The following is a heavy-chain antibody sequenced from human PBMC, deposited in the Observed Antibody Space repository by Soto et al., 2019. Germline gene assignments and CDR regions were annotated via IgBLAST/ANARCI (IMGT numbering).Heavy chain of an antibody. CDR2: ISAYSGDR. CDR3: ARGDSTDCSNGVCSFFYNHDMDV. Sequence: GXSVKVSCEASGYTFTTYGVSWVRQAPVQGPEWMGWISAYSGDRKYAHRFQGRVTMTADTSTTTAYMELRSLRSDDTAVYYCARGDSTDCSNGVCSFFYNHDMDVWGQGTTVTVSS. V-gene: IGHV1-18*01. J-gene: IGHJ6*02. CDR1: GYTFTTYG. D-gene: IGHD2-8*01.